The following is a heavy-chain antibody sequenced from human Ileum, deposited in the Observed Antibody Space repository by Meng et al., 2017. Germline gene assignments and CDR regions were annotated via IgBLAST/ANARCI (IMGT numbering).Heavy chain of an antibody. D-gene: IGHD3-10*01. J-gene: IGHJ5*02. Sequence: QVQLQESGPGLVKPSQTLSLTCTVSGGSINSGAYYWTWIRQHPGKGLEWIGYIYNGGNTHYNPSLKSRISISLDTSKNQFSLKLSSVTAADTAVYYCATPFSDSASFYKGLGSWGQGTLVTVSS. CDR2: IYNGGNT. CDR1: GGSINSGAYY. V-gene: IGHV4-31*03. CDR3: ATPFSDSASFYKGLGS.